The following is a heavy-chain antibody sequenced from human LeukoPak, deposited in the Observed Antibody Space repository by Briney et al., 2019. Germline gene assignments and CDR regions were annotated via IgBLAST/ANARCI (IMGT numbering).Heavy chain of an antibody. CDR3: ARGRSGYYSRGGELDY. V-gene: IGHV4-34*01. CDR2: INHSGST. Sequence: SETLSLTCAVYGGSFSGYYWGWIRQPPGKGLEWIGEINHSGSTNYNPSLKSRVTISVDTSKNQFSLKLSSVTAADTAVYYCARGRSGYYSRGGELDYWGQGTLVTVSS. D-gene: IGHD3-22*01. CDR1: GGSFSGYY. J-gene: IGHJ4*02.